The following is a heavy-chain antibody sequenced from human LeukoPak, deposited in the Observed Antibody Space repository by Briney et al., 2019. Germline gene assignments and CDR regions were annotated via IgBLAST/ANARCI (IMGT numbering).Heavy chain of an antibody. D-gene: IGHD6-25*01. J-gene: IGHJ4*02. CDR1: GGSISSSSFY. CDR2: IYYSGST. CDR3: ARHVGGGIAAYDY. V-gene: IGHV4-39*01. Sequence: SETLSLTCTVSGGSISSSSFYWGWIRQPPGKGLEWIGTIYYSGSTYYNPSLKSRVTISVDTSKNQFSLKLSSVTAADTAVYYCARHVGGGIAAYDYWGQGTLVTVSS.